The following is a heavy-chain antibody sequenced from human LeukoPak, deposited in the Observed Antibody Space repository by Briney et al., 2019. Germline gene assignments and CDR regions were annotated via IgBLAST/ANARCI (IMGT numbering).Heavy chain of an antibody. CDR2: IYYSGST. J-gene: IGHJ3*02. CDR1: GGSISSYY. V-gene: IGHV4-59*01. CDR3: ARVVRYFDFDAFDI. D-gene: IGHD3-9*01. Sequence: SETLSLTCTVSGGSISSYYWSWIRQPPGKGLEWIGYIYYSGSTNYNPSLKSRVTISVDTSKNQFSLKLSSVTAADTAVYYCARVVRYFDFDAFDIWGQGTMVTVSS.